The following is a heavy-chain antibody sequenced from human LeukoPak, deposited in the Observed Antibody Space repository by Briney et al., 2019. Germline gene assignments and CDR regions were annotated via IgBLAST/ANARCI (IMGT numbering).Heavy chain of an antibody. V-gene: IGHV4-34*01. CDR3: ARGGRGYDYGMLDY. CDR2: INHSGST. CDR1: GGSFSGYY. D-gene: IGHD5-12*01. Sequence: NPSETLSLTCAVYGGSFSGYYWSWIRQPPGKGLEWIGEINHSGSTNYNPSLKSRVTISVDTSKNQFSLKLSSVTAADTAVYYCARGGRGYDYGMLDYWGQGTLVTVSS. J-gene: IGHJ4*02.